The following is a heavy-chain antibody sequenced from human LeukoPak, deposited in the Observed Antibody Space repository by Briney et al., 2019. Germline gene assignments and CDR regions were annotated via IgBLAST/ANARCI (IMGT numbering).Heavy chain of an antibody. J-gene: IGHJ4*02. CDR1: GYSFTSYW. D-gene: IGHD5-12*01. CDR2: IYPDDSDT. CDR3: ARSGYREYSDSGVDY. Sequence: GESLKISCKGSGYSFTSYWIGWVRQMPGKGLEWMGIIYPDDSDTRYSPSFQGQVTISADKSISTAYLQWSSLKASDTAMYYCARSGYREYSDSGVDYWGQGTLVTVSS. V-gene: IGHV5-51*01.